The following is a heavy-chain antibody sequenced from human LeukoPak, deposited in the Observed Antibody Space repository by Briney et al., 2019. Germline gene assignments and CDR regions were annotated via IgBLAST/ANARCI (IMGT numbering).Heavy chain of an antibody. CDR1: GFTFISYW. CDR3: ARDQAVASVYREDS. CDR2: IKQDESQK. D-gene: IGHD6-19*01. J-gene: IGHJ4*02. Sequence: GGSLRLSCAASGFTFISYWMTWVRQAPGKGLEWVANIKQDESQKYYVDSVKGRFTISRDNAKNSLFLQMNSLRAEDTAVYYCARDQAVASVYREDSWGQGTLVTVSS. V-gene: IGHV3-7*01.